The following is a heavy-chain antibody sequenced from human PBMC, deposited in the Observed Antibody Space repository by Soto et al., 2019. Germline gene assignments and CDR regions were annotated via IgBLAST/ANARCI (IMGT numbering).Heavy chain of an antibody. J-gene: IGHJ4*02. Sequence: EVQLVESGGGLVQPGGSLRLSCAASGFTVSNNYMSWVRQAPGKGLEWVSVIFSDGSTYYADSGKGRFTISRDNSENTLYLQINSLKAEDTAVYYCARDPFQVFGYWGQVTLVTVSS. CDR3: ARDPFQVFGY. CDR2: IFSDGST. CDR1: GFTVSNNY. V-gene: IGHV3-66*01.